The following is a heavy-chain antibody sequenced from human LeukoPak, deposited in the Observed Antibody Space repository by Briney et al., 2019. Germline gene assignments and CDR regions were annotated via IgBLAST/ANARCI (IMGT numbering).Heavy chain of an antibody. V-gene: IGHV1-3*04. Sequence: ASVKVSCKASGYTFTSNPMYWVRQAPGQGLEWMGWINTVNGDTKCSQNFQGRITITRDTSASTAYMELSGLGSEDTAVYYCARKNYFASGSYSDFDFWGQGTLSPSPQ. J-gene: IGHJ4*02. CDR1: GYTFTSNP. CDR3: ARKNYFASGSYSDFDF. CDR2: INTVNGDT. D-gene: IGHD3-10*01.